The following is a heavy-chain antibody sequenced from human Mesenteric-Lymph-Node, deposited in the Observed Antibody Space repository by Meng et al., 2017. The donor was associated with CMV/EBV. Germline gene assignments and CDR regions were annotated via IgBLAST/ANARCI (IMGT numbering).Heavy chain of an antibody. V-gene: IGHV3-49*03. Sequence: GESLKISCAASGFTFSDYYMSWIRQAPGKGLEWVGFIRSKAYGGTTEYAASVKGRFTISRDDSKSIAYLQMNSLKTEDTAVYYCTRDVDIVVVPAAIYYYGMDVWGQGTTVTVSS. CDR2: IRSKAYGGTT. CDR1: GFTFSDYY. J-gene: IGHJ6*02. D-gene: IGHD2-2*01. CDR3: TRDVDIVVVPAAIYYYGMDV.